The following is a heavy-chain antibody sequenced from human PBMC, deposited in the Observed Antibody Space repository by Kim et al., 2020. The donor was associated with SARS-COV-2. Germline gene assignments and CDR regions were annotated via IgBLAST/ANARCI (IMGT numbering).Heavy chain of an antibody. CDR1: GFTFGSYW. CDR3: AREGNTGYDFDY. Sequence: GSLRLSCAASGFTFGSYWMSWVRQAPGKGLEWVANIKQDGSGKYYVDSVKGRFTISRDNAKNSLYLQMNSLRAEDTAVYYCAREGNTGYDFDYWGQGTLVTVSS. J-gene: IGHJ4*02. D-gene: IGHD5-12*01. V-gene: IGHV3-7*01. CDR2: IKQDGSGK.